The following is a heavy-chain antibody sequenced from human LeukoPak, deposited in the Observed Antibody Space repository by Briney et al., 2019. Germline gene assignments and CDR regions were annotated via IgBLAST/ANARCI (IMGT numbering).Heavy chain of an antibody. D-gene: IGHD2-8*01. CDR2: INHSGST. CDR1: GGSFSGYY. J-gene: IGHJ3*02. V-gene: IGHV4-34*01. Sequence: SETLSLTCAVYGGSFSGYYWSWIRQSPGKGLEWIGEINHSGSTNYNPSLKSRVTISVDTSKNQFSLQLNSVTPEDTAVYYCARDFPYCTNGVCQLNDAFDIWGQGTMVTVSS. CDR3: ARDFPYCTNGVCQLNDAFDI.